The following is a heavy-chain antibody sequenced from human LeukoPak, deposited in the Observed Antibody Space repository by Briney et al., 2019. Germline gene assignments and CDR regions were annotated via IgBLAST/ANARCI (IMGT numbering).Heavy chain of an antibody. V-gene: IGHV3-7*01. J-gene: IGHJ4*01. Sequence: HTGGSLRLSCAASGFTFSTYWMSWVRQSPGKGLEWVANINQDGSEKNYVDSVKGRFTISRDNAKNSLSLQMNNLGAEDTAVYYCGRRTVVTREDYWGQGNLVNVSS. CDR2: INQDGSEK. CDR3: GRRTVVTREDY. D-gene: IGHD4-23*01. CDR1: GFTFSTYW.